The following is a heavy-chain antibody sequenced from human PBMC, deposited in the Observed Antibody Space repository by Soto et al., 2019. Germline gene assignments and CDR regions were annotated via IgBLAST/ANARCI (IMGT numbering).Heavy chain of an antibody. CDR1: GGTFSSYT. Sequence: QVQLVQSGAEVKKPGSSVKVSCKASGGTFSSYTISWVRQAPGQGLEWMGRIIPILGIANYAQKCQGRVTITADKSTSTAYMELSSLRSEDTAVYYCASLSSSYYYYYMDVWGKGTTVTVSS. D-gene: IGHD2-15*01. V-gene: IGHV1-69*02. CDR2: IIPILGIA. CDR3: ASLSSSYYYYYMDV. J-gene: IGHJ6*03.